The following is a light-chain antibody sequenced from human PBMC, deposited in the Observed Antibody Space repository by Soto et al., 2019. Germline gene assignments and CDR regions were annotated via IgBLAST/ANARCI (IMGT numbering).Light chain of an antibody. CDR1: SSNIGKNY. Sequence: QSVLTQPPSVSAAPGQKVTISCSGSSSNIGKNYVTWYQQLPGTAPKLLIYDNNQRPSGIPDRFSGSKSGTSATLGITGLQTGDEAEYYCGTWDSSLSAVVFGGGTKLTVL. CDR2: DNN. CDR3: GTWDSSLSAVV. J-gene: IGLJ2*01. V-gene: IGLV1-51*01.